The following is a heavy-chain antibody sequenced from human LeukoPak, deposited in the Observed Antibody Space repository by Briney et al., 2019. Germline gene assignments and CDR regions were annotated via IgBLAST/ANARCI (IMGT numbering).Heavy chain of an antibody. V-gene: IGHV3-30*18. Sequence: GGSLRLSCSASGFTFSSYGMHWVRQAPGKGLEWVAVISYDGSNKYCADSVKGRFTISRDNSKNTLYLQMNSLRAEDTAVYYCAKDGSYYDILTGPTAYGMDVWGQGTTVTASS. CDR2: ISYDGSNK. D-gene: IGHD3-9*01. CDR1: GFTFSSYG. J-gene: IGHJ6*02. CDR3: AKDGSYYDILTGPTAYGMDV.